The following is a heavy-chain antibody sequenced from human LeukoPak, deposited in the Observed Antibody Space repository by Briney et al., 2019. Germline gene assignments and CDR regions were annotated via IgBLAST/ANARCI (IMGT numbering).Heavy chain of an antibody. V-gene: IGHV3-23*01. J-gene: IGHJ2*01. CDR1: ELTFSSYG. CDR3: AKDLSGPGWYFDL. Sequence: GGSLRLSCAASELTFSSYGMRWVRQAPGKGLEWVSGINGSGSRTYYADSVKGRFTISRDNSKNTLYLQLNSLRAEDTAVYYCAKDLSGPGWYFDLWGRGTLVTVSS. D-gene: IGHD1-26*01. CDR2: INGSGSRT.